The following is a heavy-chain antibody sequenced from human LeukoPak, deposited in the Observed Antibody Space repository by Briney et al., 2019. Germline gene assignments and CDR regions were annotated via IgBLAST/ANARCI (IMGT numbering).Heavy chain of an antibody. D-gene: IGHD4-23*01. CDR1: GFTFSDHY. V-gene: IGHV3-72*01. Sequence: GGSLRLSCAASGFTFSDHYMDWVRQAPGKGLEWVGRRRNKANSYTTEYAASVKGRFTISRDDSKNSLYLQMNSLKTEDTAVYYCARDLDYGGNSDAFDIWGPGTMVTVSS. CDR2: RRNKANSYTT. CDR3: ARDLDYGGNSDAFDI. J-gene: IGHJ3*02.